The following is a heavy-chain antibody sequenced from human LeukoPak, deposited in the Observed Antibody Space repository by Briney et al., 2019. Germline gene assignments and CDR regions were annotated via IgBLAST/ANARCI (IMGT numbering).Heavy chain of an antibody. CDR2: INPNSGGT. D-gene: IGHD1/OR15-1a*01. V-gene: IGHV1-2*02. CDR1: GYTFTGYY. J-gene: IGHJ4*02. CDR3: ARVMNREGTNY. Sequence: ASVKVSCKASGYTFTGYYMHWVRQVPGQGLEWMGWINPNSGGTKYAQKFQGRVTMTRDTSISTAYMEPNRLRSDNTAVYYCARVMNREGTNYWGQGTLVTVSS.